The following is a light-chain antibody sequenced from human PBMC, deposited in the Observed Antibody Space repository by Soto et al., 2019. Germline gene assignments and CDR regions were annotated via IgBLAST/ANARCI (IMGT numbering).Light chain of an antibody. V-gene: IGKV3-20*01. CDR2: AAS. CDR3: QQYGSSPRT. CDR1: QSVRSSY. Sequence: IVLTQSPDTVSLSPEESATLSRRASQSVRSSYLAWYQQTPGQTPRLLIYAASSRATGIPDRFSGSGSGTDFSLTISRLEAEDFAVYYCQQYGSSPRTFGQGTKVDI. J-gene: IGKJ1*01.